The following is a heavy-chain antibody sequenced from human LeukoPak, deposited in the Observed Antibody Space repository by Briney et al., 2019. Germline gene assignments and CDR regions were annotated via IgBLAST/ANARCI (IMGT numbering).Heavy chain of an antibody. V-gene: IGHV4-34*01. D-gene: IGHD6-13*01. J-gene: IGHJ4*02. CDR1: GGSFSGYY. Sequence: SETLSLTCAVYGGSFSGYYWSWIRQPPGKGLEWIGEINHSGSTNYNPSLKSRVTISVDTSKNQFSLKLSSVTAADTAVYYCARDSSWGYYFDFWGQGTLVTASS. CDR2: INHSGST. CDR3: ARDSSWGYYFDF.